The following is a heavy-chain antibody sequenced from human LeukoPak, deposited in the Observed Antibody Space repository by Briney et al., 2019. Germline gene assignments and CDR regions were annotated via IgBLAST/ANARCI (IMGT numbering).Heavy chain of an antibody. Sequence: SETLSLTCSVSGGSISSYYWSWVRQPPGKGLEWIGSIYHSGSTYYNPYLKSRVTMSVDTSKNQFSLSLCSVTAADTAMYLCASFRGYCFISFCAGMDVWGKGTTVAVSS. J-gene: IGHJ6*04. CDR1: GGSISSYY. CDR3: ASFRGYCFISFCAGMDV. V-gene: IGHV4-59*04. D-gene: IGHD2-15*01. CDR2: IYHSGST.